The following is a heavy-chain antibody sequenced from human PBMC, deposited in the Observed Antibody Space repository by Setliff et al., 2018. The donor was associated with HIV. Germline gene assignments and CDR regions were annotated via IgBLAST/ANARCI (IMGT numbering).Heavy chain of an antibody. V-gene: IGHV2-5*02. CDR3: AHISRVAYVNIKYYFDY. D-gene: IGHD2-2*01. CDR2: IYWDNDM. CDR1: GFSLSIDGVG. J-gene: IGHJ4*02. Sequence: SGPTLVNPTQTLTLTCTFSGFSLSIDGVGVGWIRQPPGKALEWLVLIYWDNDMRYSPSLKRRLTITKDPPKNQVVLTMTDMDPGDTATYYCAHISRVAYVNIKYYFDYWGQGTLVTVSS.